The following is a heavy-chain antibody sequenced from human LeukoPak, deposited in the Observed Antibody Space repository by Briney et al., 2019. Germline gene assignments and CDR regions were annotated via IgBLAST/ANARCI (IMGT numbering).Heavy chain of an antibody. Sequence: SETLSLTCTVSGASISSSRYYWGWLRQTPGKGLEWIGSIYYSGSTYYNPSLKSRVTISLDTSKNQFSLKLSSVTAADTALYYCARLSPYTGSYLSHFDYWGQGTLVSVSS. J-gene: IGHJ4*02. CDR2: IYYSGST. CDR1: GASISSSRYY. D-gene: IGHD1-26*01. CDR3: ARLSPYTGSYLSHFDY. V-gene: IGHV4-39*01.